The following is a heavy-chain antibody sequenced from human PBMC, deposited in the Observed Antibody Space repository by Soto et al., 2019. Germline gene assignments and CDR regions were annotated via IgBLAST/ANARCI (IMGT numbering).Heavy chain of an antibody. CDR3: ARDKRTGIAARGGDYYYGMDV. V-gene: IGHV4-31*11. J-gene: IGHJ6*02. Sequence: SETLSLTCAVYGGSFSGYYWSWIHQHPGKGLEWIGYIYYSGSTYYNPSLKSRVTISVDTSKNQFSLKLSSVTAADTAVYYCARDKRTGIAARGGDYYYGMDVWGQGTTVAVSS. D-gene: IGHD6-13*01. CDR1: GGSFSGYY. CDR2: IYYSGST.